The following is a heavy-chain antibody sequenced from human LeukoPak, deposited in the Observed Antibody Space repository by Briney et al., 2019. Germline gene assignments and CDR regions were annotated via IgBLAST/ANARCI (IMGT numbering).Heavy chain of an antibody. V-gene: IGHV3-73*01. CDR2: VRDKTNSYAT. CDR3: TRDRPQTRSLDY. Sequence: GGSLRLSCAASGFTFSDSSMHWVRQASGKGLERVGRVRDKTNSYATGYGESVKGRFTISRDDSKNTAYLEMSSLRVEDTAVYYCTRDRPQTRSLDYWGQGALVTVSS. D-gene: IGHD1-26*01. CDR1: GFTFSDSS. J-gene: IGHJ4*02.